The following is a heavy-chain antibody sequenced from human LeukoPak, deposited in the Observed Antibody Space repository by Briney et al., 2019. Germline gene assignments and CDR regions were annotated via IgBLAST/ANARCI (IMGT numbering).Heavy chain of an antibody. J-gene: IGHJ3*02. CDR2: IIPIFGTA. Sequence: SVKVSCKASGGTFSSYAISWVRQAPGQGLEWMGRIIPIFGTANYAQKFQGRVTITTDESTSTAYMELSSLRSEDTAVYYCARTHYYDSSGYTPYAFDIWGQGTMSPSLQ. CDR3: ARTHYYDSSGYTPYAFDI. V-gene: IGHV1-69*05. D-gene: IGHD3-22*01. CDR1: GGTFSSYA.